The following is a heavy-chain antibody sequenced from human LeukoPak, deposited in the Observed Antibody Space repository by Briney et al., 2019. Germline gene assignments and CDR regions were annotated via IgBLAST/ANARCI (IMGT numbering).Heavy chain of an antibody. J-gene: IGHJ4*02. CDR1: GGSISSGSYY. V-gene: IGHV4-61*02. CDR2: IYTSGSS. D-gene: IGHD6-13*01. Sequence: SETLSLTCTVSGGSISSGSYYWSWIRQPAGTGLEWIGRIYTSGSSNYNPSLKSRVTISVDTSKNQFSLKLSSVTAADTAVYYCARDVAIAAAGHYFDYWGQGTLVTVSS. CDR3: ARDVAIAAAGHYFDY.